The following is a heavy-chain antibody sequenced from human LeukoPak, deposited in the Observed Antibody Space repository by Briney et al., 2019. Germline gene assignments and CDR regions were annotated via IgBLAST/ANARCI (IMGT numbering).Heavy chain of an antibody. J-gene: IGHJ4*02. CDR2: IIPIFGTA. CDR1: GGIFSNYA. D-gene: IGHD2-2*01. V-gene: IGHV1-69*05. CDR3: ARGRGQLLPFDY. Sequence: GASVKVSCKASGGIFSNYAISWVRQAPGQGLEWMGGIIPIFGTANYAQKFQGRVTITTDESTSTAYMELSSLRSEDTAVYYCARGRGQLLPFDYWGQGTLVTVSS.